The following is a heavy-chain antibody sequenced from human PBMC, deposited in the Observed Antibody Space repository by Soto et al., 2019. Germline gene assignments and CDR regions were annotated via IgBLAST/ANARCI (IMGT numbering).Heavy chain of an antibody. CDR3: ARHPERIAEIGWFDP. J-gene: IGHJ5*02. D-gene: IGHD6-13*01. Sequence: EVQLVESGGGLVQPGGSLRLSCAASGFTFSSYSMNWVRQAPGKGLEWVSYISSSSSTIYYADSVKGRFTISRDNAKHSLYLQMNSLRAEDTAVYYWARHPERIAEIGWFDPWGQGTLVTVSS. CDR1: GFTFSSYS. CDR2: ISSSSSTI. V-gene: IGHV3-48*01.